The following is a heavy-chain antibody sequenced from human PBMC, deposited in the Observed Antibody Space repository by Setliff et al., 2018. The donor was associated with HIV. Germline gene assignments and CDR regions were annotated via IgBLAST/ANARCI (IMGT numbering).Heavy chain of an antibody. CDR2: IQSGGIM. CDR1: GLTLSNSA. Sequence: PGGSLRLSCAASGLTLSNSAMTWVRQRPGRGLEWVSLIQSGGIMYYADSVKGRFTISRDNSNNTLSLQMSSLRAEDTALYYCAKLDYYDYSGSWAWKVAIDFWGRGTMVTVSS. V-gene: IGHV3-23*01. CDR3: AKLDYYDYSGSWAWKVAIDF. D-gene: IGHD3-22*01. J-gene: IGHJ3*01.